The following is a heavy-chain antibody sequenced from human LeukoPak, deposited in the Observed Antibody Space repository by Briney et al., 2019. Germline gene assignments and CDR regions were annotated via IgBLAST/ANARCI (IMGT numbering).Heavy chain of an antibody. CDR1: GFPFSTYT. V-gene: IGHV3-21*01. CDR2: LSSSSSYI. Sequence: GSLRLSCAASGFPFSTYTITWVRQAPGKGLEWVSSLSSSSSYIYYADSVKGRFTISRDNAKNSLYLQMDSLRADDSAVYYCARETYCSSTSCYFDYWGQGSLVTVSS. CDR3: ARETYCSSTSCYFDY. D-gene: IGHD2-2*01. J-gene: IGHJ4*02.